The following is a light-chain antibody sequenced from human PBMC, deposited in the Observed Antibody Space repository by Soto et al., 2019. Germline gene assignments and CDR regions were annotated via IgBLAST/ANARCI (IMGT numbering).Light chain of an antibody. CDR1: QSISSW. V-gene: IGKV1-5*01. CDR2: DAS. J-gene: IGKJ1*01. CDR3: QPYNSPCT. Sequence: GDRVTITCRASQSISSWLAWYQQKPGKAPKLLIYDASSFESGVPSRFSGSGSGTEFTLTLSILQPDDFATYYCQPYNSPCTFCQGTQVEIK.